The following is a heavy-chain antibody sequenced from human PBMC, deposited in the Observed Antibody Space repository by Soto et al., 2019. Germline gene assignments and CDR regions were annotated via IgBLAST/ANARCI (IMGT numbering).Heavy chain of an antibody. CDR3: ARKEGAYSSGSVQGPFDY. V-gene: IGHV4-31*03. J-gene: IGHJ4*02. CDR1: VGSISSGGYY. CDR2: IYYSGST. D-gene: IGHD3-22*01. Sequence: SETLSLTCTVSVGSISSGGYYWIWIRQHPGKGLEWIGYIYYSGSTYYNPSLKSRVTISVDTSKNQFSLKLSSVTAADTAVYYCARKEGAYSSGSVQGPFDYWGQGTLVTSPQ.